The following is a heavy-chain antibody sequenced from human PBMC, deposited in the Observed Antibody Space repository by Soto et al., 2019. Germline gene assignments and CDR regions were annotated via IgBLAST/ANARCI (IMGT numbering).Heavy chain of an antibody. CDR1: GFSLSTSGVG. J-gene: IGHJ4*02. CDR2: IYWNDDK. Sequence: SGPTLVNPTQTLTLTCTFSGFSLSTSGVGVGWIRQPPGKALEWLALIYWNDDKRYSPSLKSRLTITKDTSKNQVVLTMTNMDPVDTATYYCAHSRDTAAGTDTPDYWGQGTLVTVSS. V-gene: IGHV2-5*01. D-gene: IGHD6-13*01. CDR3: AHSRDTAAGTDTPDY.